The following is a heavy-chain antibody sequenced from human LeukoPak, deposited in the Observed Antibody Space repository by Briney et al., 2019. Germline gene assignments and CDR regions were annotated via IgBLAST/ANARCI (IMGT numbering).Heavy chain of an antibody. D-gene: IGHD6-19*01. Sequence: GGSLRLSCAASGFTFSDYDMSWIRQAPGKGLEWVSYISSSGGSKYYADSVKGRFTISRDNAKNSLYLQMNSLRAEDTAVYYCARTVAGTVNYWARGPLVTVSS. CDR2: ISSSGGSK. CDR1: GFTFSDYD. CDR3: ARTVAGTVNY. J-gene: IGHJ4*02. V-gene: IGHV3-11*01.